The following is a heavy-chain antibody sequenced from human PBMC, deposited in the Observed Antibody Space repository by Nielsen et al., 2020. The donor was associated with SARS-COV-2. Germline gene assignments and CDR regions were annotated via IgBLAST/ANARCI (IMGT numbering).Heavy chain of an antibody. J-gene: IGHJ5*02. D-gene: IGHD2-2*01. CDR1: GGSISSSSYY. CDR3: ARQGDIVVVPAEEEYWFDP. CDR2: IYYSGST. Sequence: GSLRLSCTVSGGSISSSSYYWGWIRQPPGKGLEWIGSIYYSGSTYYNPSLKSRVTISVDTSKNQFSLKLSSVTAADTAVYYCARQGDIVVVPAEEEYWFDPWGQGTLVTVSS. V-gene: IGHV4-39*01.